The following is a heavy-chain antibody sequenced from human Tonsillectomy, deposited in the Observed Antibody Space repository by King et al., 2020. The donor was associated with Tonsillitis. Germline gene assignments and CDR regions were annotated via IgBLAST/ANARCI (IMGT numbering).Heavy chain of an antibody. CDR2: IYSGGSST. Sequence: VQLVESGGGLVQPGGSLRLSCAASGFTFSSYAMSWVRQAPGKGLEWVSVIYSGGSSTYYADSVKGRFTISRDNSKNTLYLQMNSLRAEDTAVYYCAKERRPPNMYYDILTGYYSEGAGGMDVWGQGTTVTVSS. J-gene: IGHJ6*02. CDR1: GFTFSSYA. V-gene: IGHV3-23*03. D-gene: IGHD3-9*01. CDR3: AKERRPPNMYYDILTGYYSEGAGGMDV.